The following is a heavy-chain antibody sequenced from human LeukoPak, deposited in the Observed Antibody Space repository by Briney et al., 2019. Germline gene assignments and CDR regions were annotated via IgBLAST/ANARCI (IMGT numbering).Heavy chain of an antibody. D-gene: IGHD3-22*01. Sequence: GGSLRLSCAASGFTFSSYWTTWVRQAPGKGLEWVANIKQDGSEKYYVDSVKGRFTISRDNAKNSLYLQMNSLRAEDTAVYYCAKDLGYMIVLYYFDYWGQGTLVTVSS. J-gene: IGHJ4*02. CDR2: IKQDGSEK. CDR3: AKDLGYMIVLYYFDY. CDR1: GFTFSSYW. V-gene: IGHV3-7*01.